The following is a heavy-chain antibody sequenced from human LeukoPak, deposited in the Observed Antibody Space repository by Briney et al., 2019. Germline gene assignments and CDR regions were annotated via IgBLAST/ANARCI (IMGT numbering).Heavy chain of an antibody. CDR3: ARDGTRRYMDV. CDR1: GGSISSGSYY. Sequence: SETLSLTCTGSGGSISSGSYYWRWIRQPAGKGLEWVGRIYTSGSTNYNPSLKSRVTISVDTSKNQFSLKLSSVTAADTAVYYCARDGTRRYMDVWGKGTTVTVSS. CDR2: IYTSGST. J-gene: IGHJ6*03. V-gene: IGHV4-61*02. D-gene: IGHD1-14*01.